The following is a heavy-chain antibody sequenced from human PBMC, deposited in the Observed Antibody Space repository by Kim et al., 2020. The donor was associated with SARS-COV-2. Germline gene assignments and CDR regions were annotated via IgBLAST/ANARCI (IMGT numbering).Heavy chain of an antibody. J-gene: IGHJ4*02. D-gene: IGHD2-15*01. V-gene: IGHV4-39*01. Sequence: SETLSLTCTVSGGSISSSSFYWGWIRQPPGKGLEWIGSIYYNGRTTYNPSLKSRLSISVDTSQNRFFLRLYSVTAADTAIYYCASPRVCNGGGCFGSWGQGSLVTVSS. CDR3: ASPRVCNGGGCFGS. CDR1: GGSISSSSFY. CDR2: IYYNGRT.